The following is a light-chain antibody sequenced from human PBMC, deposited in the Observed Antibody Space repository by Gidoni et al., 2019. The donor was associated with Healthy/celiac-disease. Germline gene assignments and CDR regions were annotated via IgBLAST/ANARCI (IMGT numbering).Light chain of an antibody. CDR1: NIGSKS. Sequence: SYVLTQPPSVSVAPGKTARITCGGKNIGSKSVHWYQQKPGQAPGLVIYYDSDRPSGIPERFSGSNSGNTATLTISRVEAGDEADYYCQVWDSSSDHLVFGGGTKLTVL. V-gene: IGLV3-21*04. CDR2: YDS. J-gene: IGLJ2*01. CDR3: QVWDSSSDHLV.